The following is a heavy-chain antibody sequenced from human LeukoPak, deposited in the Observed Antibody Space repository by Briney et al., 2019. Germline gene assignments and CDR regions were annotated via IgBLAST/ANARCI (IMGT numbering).Heavy chain of an antibody. D-gene: IGHD4-11*01. CDR3: ARHPADYNNARWFHP. V-gene: IGHV4-39*01. Sequence: SQTLSLTCTVSGRSINSGSSYWGRIRQPPGKGLEWIGTIYYTGTTYYNPSLKSRVTISVDTSKNQFSLKLISVTAADSAVYYCARHPADYNNARWFHPWGQGTLVTVSS. J-gene: IGHJ5*02. CDR1: GRSINSGSSY. CDR2: IYYTGTT.